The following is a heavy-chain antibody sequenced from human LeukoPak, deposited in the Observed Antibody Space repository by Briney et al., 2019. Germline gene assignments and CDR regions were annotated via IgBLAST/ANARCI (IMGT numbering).Heavy chain of an antibody. D-gene: IGHD3-10*01. V-gene: IGHV1-18*01. CDR1: GYTFTSYG. Sequence: GASVKVSCKASGYTFTSYGISWVRQAPGQGLEWMGWISAYNGNTNYAQKLQGRVTMTTDTSTSTAYMELRSLRADDTAVYYCARVAYGSGISPYGMDVWGQGTTVTVSS. J-gene: IGHJ6*02. CDR2: ISAYNGNT. CDR3: ARVAYGSGISPYGMDV.